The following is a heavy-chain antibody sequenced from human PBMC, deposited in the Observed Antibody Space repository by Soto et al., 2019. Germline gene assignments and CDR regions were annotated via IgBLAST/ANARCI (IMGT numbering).Heavy chain of an antibody. CDR1: GYSFTSYW. CDR2: IYPGDSDT. Sequence: GESLKISCKGSGYSFTSYWIGWVRQMPGKGLEWMGIIYPGDSDTRYSPSFQGQVTISADKSISTAYLQWSSLKASDTAMYYCARCAGDYALNYYYYGMDVWGQGTTVTVSS. V-gene: IGHV5-51*01. J-gene: IGHJ6*02. D-gene: IGHD4-17*01. CDR3: ARCAGDYALNYYYYGMDV.